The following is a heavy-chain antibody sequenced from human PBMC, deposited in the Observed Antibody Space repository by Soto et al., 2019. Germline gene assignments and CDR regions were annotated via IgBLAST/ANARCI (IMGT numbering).Heavy chain of an antibody. J-gene: IGHJ4*02. CDR2: ILYDGSST. D-gene: IGHD2-15*01. CDR3: VRTSLVVAAATREDY. Sequence: PGGSLRLSCAASGFTFSSYGMHWVRQAPGKGLEWVSLILYDGSSTSYADSVKGRFTISRDNAKNTLYLQMNSLRAEDTAVYYCVRTSLVVAAATREDYWGQGTLDTVSS. V-gene: IGHV3-74*01. CDR1: GFTFSSYG.